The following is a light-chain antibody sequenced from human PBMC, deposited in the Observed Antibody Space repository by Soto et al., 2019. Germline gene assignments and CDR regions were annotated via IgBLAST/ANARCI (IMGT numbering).Light chain of an antibody. J-gene: IGKJ4*01. V-gene: IGKV3-11*01. Sequence: DIVMTQSPSTLSVSQGARCTLYCRPSQSVSSYLAWYPQKPGQAPRLLIYDASNRATGIPARFSGSGSGTDFTLTISSLEPEDFAVYYCQQRSNWPPLTFGGGTKVDIK. CDR1: QSVSSY. CDR3: QQRSNWPPLT. CDR2: DAS.